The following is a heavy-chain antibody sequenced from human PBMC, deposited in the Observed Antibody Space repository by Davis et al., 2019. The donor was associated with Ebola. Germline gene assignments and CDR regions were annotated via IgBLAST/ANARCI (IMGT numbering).Heavy chain of an antibody. CDR2: IHHSGGT. D-gene: IGHD1-1*01. Sequence: SETLSLPCTVSGGSISNGDYSWSWIRQPPGKGLEWIGYIHHSGGTYYNPSLKSRVTISVDTSKNQFSLKLSSVTAADTAVYYCARGLYPWELDYWGQGTLVTVSS. CDR3: ARGLYPWELDY. CDR1: GGSISNGDYS. J-gene: IGHJ4*02. V-gene: IGHV4-30-4*08.